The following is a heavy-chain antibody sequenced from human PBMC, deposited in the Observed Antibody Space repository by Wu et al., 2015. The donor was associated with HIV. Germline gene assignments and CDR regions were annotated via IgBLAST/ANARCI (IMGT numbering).Heavy chain of an antibody. V-gene: IGHV1-18*01. CDR1: GYTFTSYG. CDR3: VRDQQWPPEYYHYYGMDV. D-gene: IGHD6-19*01. CDR2: SAVTMTKT. J-gene: IGHJ6*01. Sequence: QVQLVQSGTEVKKPGASVNVSCKASGYTFTSYGITWVRQAPGQGLEWVGGSAVTMTKTNYAQKLQDRVTMTRDTSTSTAYMELRSLKSDDTAVYYCVRDQQWPPEYYHYYGMDVVGTKGPRSPSPQ.